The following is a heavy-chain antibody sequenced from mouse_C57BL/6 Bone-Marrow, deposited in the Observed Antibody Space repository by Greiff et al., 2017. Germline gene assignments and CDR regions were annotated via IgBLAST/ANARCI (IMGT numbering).Heavy chain of an antibody. Sequence: VQLQQSGPELVKPGASVKISCKASGYTFTDYYMNWVKQSHGKSLEWIGDINPNNGGTSYNQKFKGKATLTVDKSSSTAYMELRSLTSEDSAVYYCARHGSSYSWYFDVWGTGTTVTVSS. J-gene: IGHJ1*03. CDR2: INPNNGGT. CDR1: GYTFTDYY. D-gene: IGHD1-1*01. CDR3: ARHGSSYSWYFDV. V-gene: IGHV1-26*01.